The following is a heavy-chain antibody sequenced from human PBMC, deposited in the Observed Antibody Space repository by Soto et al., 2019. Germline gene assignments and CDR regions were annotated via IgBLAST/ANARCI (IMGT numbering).Heavy chain of an antibody. V-gene: IGHV4-59*01. CDR3: AREWGLLPYYVMNV. Sequence: GSLRLSCAASGFTFSSYAMSWVRQAPGKGLEWIGYISYTGRTKYNPSLQSRVTISVDTSKNDFSLNLSSVTAADTAVYFCAREWGLLPYYVMNVWGHGTAVTVSS. CDR1: GFTFSSYA. CDR2: ISYTGRT. J-gene: IGHJ6*02. D-gene: IGHD7-27*01.